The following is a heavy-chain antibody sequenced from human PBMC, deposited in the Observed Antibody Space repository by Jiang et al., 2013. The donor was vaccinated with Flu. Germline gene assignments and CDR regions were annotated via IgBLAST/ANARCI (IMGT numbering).Heavy chain of an antibody. CDR2: IIPIFGTA. J-gene: IGHJ6*02. CDR1: GGTFSSYA. V-gene: IGHV1-69*01. D-gene: IGHD3-22*01. CDR3: ARGRSYYYDSSGSYGMDV. Sequence: GAEVKKPGSSVKVSCKASGGTFSSYAISWVRQAPGQGLEWMGGIIPIFGTANYAQKFQGRVTITADESTSTAYMELSSLRSEDTAVYYCARGRSYYYDSSGSYGMDVVGPRDHGHRLL.